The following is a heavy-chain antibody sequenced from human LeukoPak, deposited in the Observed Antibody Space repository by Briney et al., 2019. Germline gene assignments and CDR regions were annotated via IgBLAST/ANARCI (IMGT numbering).Heavy chain of an antibody. Sequence: GGSLRLSCAASGFSVSSNYMSWVRQAPGKGLEWVSVIYSGASINYADSVKGRFTISRDSSKNTLYLQMNSLRAEDTAVYYCAKVDFGGNYYCEYWGQGTLVTVSS. J-gene: IGHJ4*02. V-gene: IGHV3-53*01. D-gene: IGHD4-23*01. CDR1: GFSVSSNY. CDR3: AKVDFGGNYYCEY. CDR2: IYSGASI.